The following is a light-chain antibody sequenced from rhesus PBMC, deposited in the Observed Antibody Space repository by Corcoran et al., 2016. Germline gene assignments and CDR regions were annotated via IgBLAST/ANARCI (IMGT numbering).Light chain of an antibody. Sequence: DTVLTQSPASLAVSPGQRTTITCRASETVSFFGINLIHWYQQKPGQPPNILIYQASNKDTGVPVRFTGSGSGTDFTLTINPVDADDAADYYCLQSKNSPYSFGQGTKVEIK. CDR2: QAS. J-gene: IGKJ2*01. V-gene: IGKV7-13*02. CDR1: ETVSFFGINL. CDR3: LQSKNSPYS.